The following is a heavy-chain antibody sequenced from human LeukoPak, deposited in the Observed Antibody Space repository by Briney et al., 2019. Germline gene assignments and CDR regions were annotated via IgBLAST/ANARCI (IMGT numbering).Heavy chain of an antibody. D-gene: IGHD6-6*01. CDR3: ARGSSSSLLAYYYCFMDV. V-gene: IGHV1-2*02. J-gene: IGHJ6*03. Sequence: ASVKVSCKASGYTFTGYYMHWVRQAPGQGLEWMGWINPNSGGSGGTNYAQKFQGRVTMTRDTSISTAYMELSRLRSDDTAVYYCARGSSSSLLAYYYCFMDVWGKGTTVTVSS. CDR2: INPNSGGSGGT. CDR1: GYTFTGYY.